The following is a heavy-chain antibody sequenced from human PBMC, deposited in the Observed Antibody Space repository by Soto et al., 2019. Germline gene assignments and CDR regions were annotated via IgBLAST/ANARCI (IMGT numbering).Heavy chain of an antibody. CDR2: IIPIFGTA. J-gene: IGHJ6*02. Sequence: SVKVSCKASGGTFISYAISWVRQAPGQGLEWMGGIIPIFGTANYAQKFQGRVTITADESTSTAYMELSSLRSEDTAVYYCAREEQLVLYYYGMDVWGQGTTVTVSS. CDR1: GGTFISYA. D-gene: IGHD6-13*01. CDR3: AREEQLVLYYYGMDV. V-gene: IGHV1-69*13.